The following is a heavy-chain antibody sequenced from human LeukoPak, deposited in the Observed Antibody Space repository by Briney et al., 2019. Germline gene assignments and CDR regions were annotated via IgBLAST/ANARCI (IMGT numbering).Heavy chain of an antibody. J-gene: IGHJ3*02. CDR1: GFTFSDYY. Sequence: GGSLRLSCAASGFTFSDYYMSWIRQAPGKGLEWVSYISSSGSTIYYADSVKGRFTISRDNAKNSLYLQMNSLRAEDTAVYYCVFGVVLSDAFDIWGQGTMVTVSS. CDR3: VFGVVLSDAFDI. V-gene: IGHV3-11*04. D-gene: IGHD3-3*01. CDR2: ISSSGSTI.